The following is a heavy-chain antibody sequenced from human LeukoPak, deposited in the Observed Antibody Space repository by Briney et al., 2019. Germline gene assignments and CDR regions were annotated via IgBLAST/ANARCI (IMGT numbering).Heavy chain of an antibody. V-gene: IGHV4-38-2*01. J-gene: IGHJ4*02. CDR3: ARHPPQYCSGTSCYDY. Sequence: SETLSLTCAVSGYSISSGYYWGWVRQPPGKGLEWIGTIYHTGSTHYNPSLKIRVTISVETSKNQFSLKMSSVTAADTAVYYCARHPPQYCSGTSCYDYWGQGTLVTVSS. CDR1: GYSISSGYY. CDR2: IYHTGST. D-gene: IGHD2-2*01.